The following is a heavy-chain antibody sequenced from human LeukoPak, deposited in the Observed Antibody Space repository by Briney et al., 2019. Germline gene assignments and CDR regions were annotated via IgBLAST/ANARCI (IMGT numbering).Heavy chain of an antibody. Sequence: SETLSLTCTVSGYSISSGYYWGWIRQPPGKGLEWIGSIYHSGSTYYNPSLKSRVTISVDTSKNQFSLKLSSVTAADTAVYYCARDGSIAAAGTPPFDYWGQGTLVTVSS. V-gene: IGHV4-38-2*02. CDR1: GYSISSGYY. J-gene: IGHJ4*02. CDR2: IYHSGST. CDR3: ARDGSIAAAGTPPFDY. D-gene: IGHD6-13*01.